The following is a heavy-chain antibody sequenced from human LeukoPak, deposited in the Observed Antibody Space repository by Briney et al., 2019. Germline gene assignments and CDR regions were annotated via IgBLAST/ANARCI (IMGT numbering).Heavy chain of an antibody. D-gene: IGHD5-18*01. Sequence: ASVKASCKASGGTFSSYAISWVRQAPGQGLEWMGGIIPIFGTANYAQKFQGRVTITTDESTSTAYMELSSLRSEDTAVYYCARVVKDTAMVYFDYWGQGTLVTVSS. CDR3: ARVVKDTAMVYFDY. V-gene: IGHV1-69*05. CDR2: IIPIFGTA. CDR1: GGTFSSYA. J-gene: IGHJ4*02.